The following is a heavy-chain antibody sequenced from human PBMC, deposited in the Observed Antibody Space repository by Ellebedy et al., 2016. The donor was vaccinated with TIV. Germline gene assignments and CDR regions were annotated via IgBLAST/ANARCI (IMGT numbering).Heavy chain of an antibody. CDR1: GFTFSRYA. D-gene: IGHD4-17*01. CDR3: AKERLEYGDPGFDY. V-gene: IGHV3-23*01. J-gene: IGHJ4*02. CDR2: ISGSASDDKA. Sequence: GGSLRLSXVASGFTFSRYAMIWVRQAPGKGLEWVSLISGSASDDKAYYIDSVKGRFTISRDNSKNTVSLHMSSLRAEDTAVYFCAKERLEYGDPGFDYWGQGTLVTVSS.